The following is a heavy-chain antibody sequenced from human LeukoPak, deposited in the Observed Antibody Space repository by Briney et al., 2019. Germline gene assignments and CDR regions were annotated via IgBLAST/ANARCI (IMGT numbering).Heavy chain of an antibody. J-gene: IGHJ6*03. Sequence: ASVKVSCKASGGTFSSYAISRVRQAPGQGLEWMGWISAYNGNTNYAQKLQGRVTMTTDTSTSTAYMELRSLRSDDTAVYYCAREKSRAYDSSGYYYRYYYYYMDVWGKGTTVTVSS. V-gene: IGHV1-18*01. CDR2: ISAYNGNT. CDR1: GGTFSSYA. CDR3: AREKSRAYDSSGYYYRYYYYYMDV. D-gene: IGHD3-22*01.